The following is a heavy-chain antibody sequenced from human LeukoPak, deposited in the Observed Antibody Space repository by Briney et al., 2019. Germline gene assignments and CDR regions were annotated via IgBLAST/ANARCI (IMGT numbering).Heavy chain of an antibody. CDR3: ARTGTAMVSAFDI. D-gene: IGHD5-18*01. CDR2: INSDGSST. Sequence: PGGFLRLSCAASGFTFNKHWMHWVRQAPGKGMVWVSRINSDGSSTSYADSVKGRFTISRDNAKNTLFLQMNSLRAEDTAVYYCARTGTAMVSAFDIWGQGTLVTASS. J-gene: IGHJ3*02. CDR1: GFTFNKHW. V-gene: IGHV3-74*01.